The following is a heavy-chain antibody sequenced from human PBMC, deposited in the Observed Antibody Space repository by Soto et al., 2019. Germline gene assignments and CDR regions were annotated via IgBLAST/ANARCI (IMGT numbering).Heavy chain of an antibody. V-gene: IGHV3-11*01. J-gene: IGHJ4*02. D-gene: IGHD2-15*01. Sequence: QVQLVESGGGLVQPGGSLRLSCAASGFTFSDYYMTWIRQAPGKGLEWVSYISSRRGSDIYYADSVKGRFTISRDNARNSLYLQMNSLRAEDTAVYYCARASYCDYWGQGTLVTVSS. CDR2: ISSRRGSDI. CDR1: GFTFSDYY. CDR3: ARASYCDY.